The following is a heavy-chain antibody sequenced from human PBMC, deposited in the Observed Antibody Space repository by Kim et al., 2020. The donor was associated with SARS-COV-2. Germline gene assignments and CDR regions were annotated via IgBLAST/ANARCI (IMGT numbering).Heavy chain of an antibody. CDR2: IKKDGNEN. CDR1: GFSLSSYW. V-gene: IGHV3-7*01. CDR3: ASDRSPVADTISYFDY. Sequence: GGSLRLSCAASGFSLSSYWMSWVRQASGKGLEWVANIKKDGNENYYVYSVKDRFTISRDSAKNSLYLQMDILRANDAAGYYCASDRSPVADTISYFDYWGQPTLLTVSP. J-gene: IGHJ4*02. D-gene: IGHD6-19*01.